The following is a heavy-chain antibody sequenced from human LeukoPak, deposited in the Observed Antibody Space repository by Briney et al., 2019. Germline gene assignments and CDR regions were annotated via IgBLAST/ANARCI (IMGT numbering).Heavy chain of an antibody. CDR2: ISGSGGST. V-gene: IGHV3-23*01. J-gene: IGHJ4*02. CDR1: GFTFSSYA. D-gene: IGHD3-22*01. CDR3: AKADSYYDSSGPFDY. Sequence: PGGSLRLSCAASGFTFSSYAMSWVRQAPGKGLEWVSAISGSGGSTYYADSVKGRFTISRDNSKNTLYLQMNSLRAEDTAAYYCAKADSYYDSSGPFDYWGQGTLVTVSS.